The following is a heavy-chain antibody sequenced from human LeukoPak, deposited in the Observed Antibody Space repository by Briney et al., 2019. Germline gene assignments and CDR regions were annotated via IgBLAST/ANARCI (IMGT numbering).Heavy chain of an antibody. J-gene: IGHJ4*02. CDR2: IYHSGST. Sequence: PSGTLSLTCAVSGGSISSSNWWSWVRQPPGKGLEWIGEIYHSGSTNYNPSLKSRVTISVDTSKNQFSLKLSSVTAADTAVYYCARDRISSSWYAFYYFDYWGQGTLVTVSS. CDR1: GGSISSSNW. CDR3: ARDRISSSWYAFYYFDY. D-gene: IGHD6-13*01. V-gene: IGHV4-4*02.